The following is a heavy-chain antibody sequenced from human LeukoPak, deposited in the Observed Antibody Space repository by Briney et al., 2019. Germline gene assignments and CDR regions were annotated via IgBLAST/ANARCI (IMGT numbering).Heavy chain of an antibody. CDR3: ARDLKRRVYYDSSGSDDAFDI. J-gene: IGHJ3*02. CDR1: GFTFSSYA. V-gene: IGHV3-30-3*01. CDR2: ISYDGSNK. Sequence: PGRSLRLSCAASGFTFSSYAMHWVRQAPGKGLEWVAVISYDGSNKYYADSVKGRFTISRDNSKNTLYLQMNSLRAEDTAVYYCARDLKRRVYYDSSGSDDAFDIWGQGTMVTVSS. D-gene: IGHD3-22*01.